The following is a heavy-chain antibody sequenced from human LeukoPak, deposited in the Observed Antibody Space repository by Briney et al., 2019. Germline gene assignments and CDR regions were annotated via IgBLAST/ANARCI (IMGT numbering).Heavy chain of an antibody. Sequence: GGSLRLSCAASGFTVSSNYMSWVRQAPGKGLEWVSVIYSGGSTYYADSVKGRFTISRDNAKNSLYLQMNSLRAEDTAVYYCARVSPLVVRLSDYWGQGTLVTVSS. D-gene: IGHD3-22*01. CDR3: ARVSPLVVRLSDY. V-gene: IGHV3-66*01. CDR2: IYSGGST. J-gene: IGHJ4*02. CDR1: GFTVSSNY.